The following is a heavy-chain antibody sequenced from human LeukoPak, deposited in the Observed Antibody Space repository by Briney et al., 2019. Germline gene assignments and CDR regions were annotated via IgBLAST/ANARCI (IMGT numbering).Heavy chain of an antibody. J-gene: IGHJ4*02. V-gene: IGHV4-4*07. Sequence: PSETLSVTCTDSGGSIRSYDWSWIRQPAGKGLEWIWRIYTSGSTNYNPSLKSRVTMSVDTSKNQFSLKLTSVTAADTAVYYCAEAGKYYDFWSGYYRGVRGVDYWGQGTLVTVSS. CDR3: AEAGKYYDFWSGYYRGVRGVDY. CDR1: GGSIRSYD. CDR2: IYTSGST. D-gene: IGHD3-3*01.